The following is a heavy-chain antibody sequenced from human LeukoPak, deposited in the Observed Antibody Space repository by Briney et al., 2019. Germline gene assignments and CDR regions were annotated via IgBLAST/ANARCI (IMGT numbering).Heavy chain of an antibody. CDR2: INHSRST. V-gene: IGHV4-38-2*02. CDR1: GYSFSSGYY. J-gene: IGHJ4*02. CDR3: ARAPPSWRYDFWSGYPYFDY. Sequence: AETLSLTCTVSGYSFSSGYYWGWIRQPPGKGLEWIWIINHSRSTYYNASLKSRVTISVDTSKNQFSLKLSSVTAADTAVYYCARAPPSWRYDFWSGYPYFDYWGQGTLVTVSS. D-gene: IGHD3-3*01.